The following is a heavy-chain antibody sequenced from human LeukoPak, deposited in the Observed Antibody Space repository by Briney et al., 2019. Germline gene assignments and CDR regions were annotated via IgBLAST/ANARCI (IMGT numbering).Heavy chain of an antibody. Sequence: GGSLRLSCAASGLTFDDYAMHWVRQAPGKGLEWASGISWNSGSIGYADSVKGRFTISRDNAKNSLYLQMNSLRAEDTALYYCAKDRRMTTVTVSAFDIWGQGTMVTVSS. D-gene: IGHD4-17*01. CDR1: GLTFDDYA. CDR2: ISWNSGSI. CDR3: AKDRRMTTVTVSAFDI. V-gene: IGHV3-9*01. J-gene: IGHJ3*02.